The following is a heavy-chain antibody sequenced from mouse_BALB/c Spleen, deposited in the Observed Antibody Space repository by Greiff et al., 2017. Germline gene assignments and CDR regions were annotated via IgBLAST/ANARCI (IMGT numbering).Heavy chain of an antibody. V-gene: IGHV5-4*02. D-gene: IGHD1-2*01. CDR3: ARGHYYGYFYAMDY. Sequence: EVKVVESGGGLVKPGGSLKLSCAASGFTFSDYYMYWVRQTPEKRLEWVATISDGGSYTYYPDSVKGRFTISRDNAKNNLYLQMSSLKSEDTAMYYCARGHYYGYFYAMDYWGQGTSVTVSS. J-gene: IGHJ4*01. CDR1: GFTFSDYY. CDR2: ISDGGSYT.